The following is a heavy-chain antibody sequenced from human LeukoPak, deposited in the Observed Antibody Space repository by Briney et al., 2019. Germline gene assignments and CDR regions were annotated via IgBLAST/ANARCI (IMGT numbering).Heavy chain of an antibody. CDR2: IRWSSGSI. D-gene: IGHD3-3*01. CDR3: AKDYYDFWSGHGYFDY. V-gene: IGHV3-9*01. Sequence: PGRSLRLSCAASGFTVDDYAMHWVRQAPGKGLEGVSGIRWSSGSIGYADTVKSRFTISRDNAKSALYLQMNSLTAEDTALYYCAKDYYDFWSGHGYFDYWGQGTLDTVSS. J-gene: IGHJ4*02. CDR1: GFTVDDYA.